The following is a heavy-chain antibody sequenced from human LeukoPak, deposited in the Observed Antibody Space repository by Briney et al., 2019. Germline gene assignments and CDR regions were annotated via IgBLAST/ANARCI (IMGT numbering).Heavy chain of an antibody. CDR2: INPNSGST. Sequence: ASVKVSCKASGYTFTGHYMHWVRQAPGQGLKWMGWINPNSGSTNYAQKFQGRVTMTRDTSISTAYMELSRLRSDETAVYYCARAGRALDWFDPWGQGTLVTVSS. CDR3: ARAGRALDWFDP. V-gene: IGHV1-2*02. J-gene: IGHJ5*02. CDR1: GYTFTGHY.